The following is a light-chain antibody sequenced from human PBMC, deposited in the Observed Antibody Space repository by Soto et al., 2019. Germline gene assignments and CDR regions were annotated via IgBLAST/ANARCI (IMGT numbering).Light chain of an antibody. J-gene: IGKJ1*01. CDR2: AAS. Sequence: DIQMTQSPSSLSASVGDRVTITCRASQGIGNDLGWYQQKPGKAPTRLIYAASSLQSGVPSRFSGSGSGTEFTLTISSLQPDDFAAYYCLQHNKYPLTFGQGTKVEIK. CDR3: LQHNKYPLT. V-gene: IGKV1-17*01. CDR1: QGIGND.